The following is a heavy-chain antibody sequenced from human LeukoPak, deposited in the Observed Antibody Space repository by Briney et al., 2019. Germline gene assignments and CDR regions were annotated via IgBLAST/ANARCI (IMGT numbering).Heavy chain of an antibody. CDR1: GFTFSSYA. CDR3: AKAGDKTTTNPYYFDY. CDR2: ISGGGGST. J-gene: IGHJ4*02. D-gene: IGHD3-16*01. Sequence: GGSLRLSCAASGFTFSSYAMSWVRQAPGKGLEWVSGISGGGGSTYYAVPVKGRFTISRDNSKNTLYLQMNSLRAEDTAVYYCAKAGDKTTTNPYYFDYWGQGTLLTVSS. V-gene: IGHV3-23*01.